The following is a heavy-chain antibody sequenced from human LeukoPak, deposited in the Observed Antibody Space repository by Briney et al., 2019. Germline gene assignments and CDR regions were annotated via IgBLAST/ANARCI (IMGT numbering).Heavy chain of an antibody. CDR1: GFTFSSYW. CDR2: IKQDGSEK. J-gene: IGHJ3*02. CDR3: ARGGSYSSNAFDI. Sequence: GGSLRLSCAASGFTFSSYWMSWVRQAPGKGLEWVANIKQDGSEKYYVDSVKGRFTISRDNAKSTLYLQMNSLRVEDTAVYYCARGGSYSSNAFDIWGQGTMVTVSS. D-gene: IGHD1-26*01. V-gene: IGHV3-7*01.